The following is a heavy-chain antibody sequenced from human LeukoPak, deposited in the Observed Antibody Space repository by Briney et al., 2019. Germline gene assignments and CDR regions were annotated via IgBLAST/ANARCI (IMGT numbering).Heavy chain of an antibody. D-gene: IGHD2-15*01. CDR1: GFTVSSNY. CDR3: ARSYCSGGSCYSYYYYSGMDV. J-gene: IGHJ6*02. V-gene: IGHV3-66*01. CDR2: IYSGGST. Sequence: GGSLPVSCAASGFTVSSNYMSWVRQAPGKGLEWVSVIYSGGSTYYADSVKGRFTISRDNSKNTLYLQMSSLRAEDTAVYYCARSYCSGGSCYSYYYYSGMDVWGQGTPVTVSS.